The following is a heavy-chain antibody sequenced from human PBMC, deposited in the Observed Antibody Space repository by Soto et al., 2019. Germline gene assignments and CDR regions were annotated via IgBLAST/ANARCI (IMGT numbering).Heavy chain of an antibody. CDR2: ISGGGDST. CDR1: GFSFRSYG. Sequence: EEQLLESGGGLVQPGGSLRLSCAASGFSFRSYGMSWVRQAPGKGLEWVSGISGGGDSTYYADSVKGRFTISRDKSNNTLYLQMNSLRSEETAVYYCARGQDDYGDSDVWFDPWGQGTLVSVSS. CDR3: ARGQDDYGDSDVWFDP. D-gene: IGHD4-17*01. J-gene: IGHJ5*02. V-gene: IGHV3-23*01.